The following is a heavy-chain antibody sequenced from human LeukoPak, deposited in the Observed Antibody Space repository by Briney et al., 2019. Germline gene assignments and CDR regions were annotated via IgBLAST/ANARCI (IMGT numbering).Heavy chain of an antibody. Sequence: SETLSLTCTVSGDSISSYYWSWIRQPPGKRLEWIGYIYYSGSTNYNPSLKSRLTISLDTSKNQFSLKLSSVTAADTAVYYCARVTYCGGDCYSNAFDIWGQGTMVTVSS. CDR1: GDSISSYY. V-gene: IGHV4-59*01. J-gene: IGHJ3*02. CDR2: IYYSGST. CDR3: ARVTYCGGDCYSNAFDI. D-gene: IGHD2-21*01.